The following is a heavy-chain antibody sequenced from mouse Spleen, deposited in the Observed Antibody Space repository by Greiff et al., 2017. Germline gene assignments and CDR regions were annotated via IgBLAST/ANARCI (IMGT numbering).Heavy chain of an antibody. CDR1: GYTFTDYN. V-gene: IGHV1-22*01. D-gene: IGHD4-1*01. J-gene: IGHJ2*01. Sequence: EVKLVESGPELVKPGASVKMSCKASGYTFTDYNMHWVKQSHGKSLEWIGYINPNNGGTSYNQKFKGKATLTVNKSSSTAYMELRSLTSEDSAVYYCAREEKLTGYYFDYWGQGTTLTVSS. CDR3: AREEKLTGYYFDY. CDR2: INPNNGGT.